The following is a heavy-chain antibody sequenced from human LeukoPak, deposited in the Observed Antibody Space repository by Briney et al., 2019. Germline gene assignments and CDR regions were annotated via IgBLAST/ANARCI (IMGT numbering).Heavy chain of an antibody. CDR3: ARSRRADIVVVVADF. V-gene: IGHV3-21*01. J-gene: IGHJ4*02. Sequence: GSLRLSCAASGFTFSSYSMNWVRQAPGKGLEWVSSISSSSSYIYYADSVKGRFTISRDNAKNSLYLQMNSLRAEDTAVYYCARSRRADIVVVVADFWGQGTLVTVSS. CDR1: GFTFSSYS. D-gene: IGHD2-15*01. CDR2: ISSSSSYI.